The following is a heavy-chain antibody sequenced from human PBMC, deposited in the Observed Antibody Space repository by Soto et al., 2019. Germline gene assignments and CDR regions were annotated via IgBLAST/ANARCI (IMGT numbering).Heavy chain of an antibody. Sequence: SETLSLTCTVSGGSISSYYWSWIRQPPGKGLEWIGYIYYSGSTNYNPSLKSRVTISVDTSKNQFSLKLSSVTAADTAVYYCAWQVCGGDCYLPFYYYYYMDVWGKGTTVTVSS. CDR2: IYYSGST. V-gene: IGHV4-59*01. CDR1: GGSISSYY. J-gene: IGHJ6*03. D-gene: IGHD2-21*01. CDR3: AWQVCGGDCYLPFYYYYYMDV.